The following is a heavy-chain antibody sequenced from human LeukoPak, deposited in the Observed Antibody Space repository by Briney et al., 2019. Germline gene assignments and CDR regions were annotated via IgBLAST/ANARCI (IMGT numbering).Heavy chain of an antibody. CDR1: GFSFRDYP. D-gene: IGHD2-21*01. J-gene: IGHJ4*02. CDR2: ISDDVVST. Sequence: GGSLRLSCGAAGFSFRDYPMGWVRRASGKRLEWVSGISDDVVSTYYAESVKGRFTISRDNSKNTLYLQMNSLRAEDTAVYYCANLNLIPGEDYFDYWGQGTLVTVSS. CDR3: ANLNLIPGEDYFDY. V-gene: IGHV3-23*01.